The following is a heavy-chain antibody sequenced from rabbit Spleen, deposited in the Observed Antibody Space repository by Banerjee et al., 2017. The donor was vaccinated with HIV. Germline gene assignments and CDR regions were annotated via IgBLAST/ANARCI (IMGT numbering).Heavy chain of an antibody. J-gene: IGHJ6*01. CDR3: ARDTGTSFSSYGMDL. CDR2: IAGDSSGFT. Sequence: QSLEESGGDLVKPGASLTLTCTASGVSFSSSDYMCWVRQAPGKGLEWISCIAGDSSGFTYSATWAKGRFTCSKTSSTTVTLQMTSLTVADTATYFCARDTGTSFSSYGMDLWGQGTLVTVS. D-gene: IGHD7-1*01. V-gene: IGHV1S40*01. CDR1: GVSFSSSDY.